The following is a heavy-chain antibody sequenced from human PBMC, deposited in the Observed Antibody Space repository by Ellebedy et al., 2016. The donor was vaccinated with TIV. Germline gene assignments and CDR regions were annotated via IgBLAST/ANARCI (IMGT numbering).Heavy chain of an antibody. V-gene: IGHV2-5*01. D-gene: IGHD3-3*01. CDR3: AHRQTIPIYGIISYRNAFDI. CDR2: IFWNDAR. CDR1: GVSLSSNGVG. J-gene: IGHJ3*02. Sequence: SGPTLVXPTQTLTLTCTFSGVSLSSNGVGVGWIRQPPGEALEWLAVIFWNDARRYSPSLKSRLTISRDTSKNQVVLTLTNMGPVDTGTYYCAHRQTIPIYGIISYRNAFDIWGQGTVVPVSS.